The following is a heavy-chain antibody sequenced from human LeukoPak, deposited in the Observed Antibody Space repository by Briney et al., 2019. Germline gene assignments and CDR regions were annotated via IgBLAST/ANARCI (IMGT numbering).Heavy chain of an antibody. V-gene: IGHV3-15*01. Sequence: PGGSLRLSCAASGFTFSKAWMSWVRQAPGKGLEWVARIKSKSDGGTADYGAPVKGRFTISRDDSKNTLYLQMNSLKTEDTAVYYCTTDRFNWGQGTLVTVSS. CDR3: TTDRFN. CDR2: IKSKSDGGTA. CDR1: GFTFSKAW. J-gene: IGHJ4*02.